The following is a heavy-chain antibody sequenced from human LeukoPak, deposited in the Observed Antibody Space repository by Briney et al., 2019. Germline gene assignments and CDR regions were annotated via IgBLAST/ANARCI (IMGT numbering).Heavy chain of an antibody. J-gene: IGHJ4*02. CDR3: AGYSSTYY. CDR1: GFIFRSYL. CDR2: IKRDGSEK. Sequence: GGSLRLSRAASGFIFRSYLMSWVRQAPGKGLEWVANIKRDGSEKYYVDSVKGRFTISRDNARNSLYLQMNSLRAEDTAVYYCAGYSSTYYWGQGSLVTVSS. D-gene: IGHD6-13*01. V-gene: IGHV3-7*05.